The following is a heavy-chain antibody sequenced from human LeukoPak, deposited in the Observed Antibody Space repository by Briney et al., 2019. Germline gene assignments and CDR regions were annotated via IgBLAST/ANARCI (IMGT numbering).Heavy chain of an antibody. CDR1: GYTFTSYG. CDR2: TSTYNGNT. Sequence: ASVKVSCKASGYTFTSYGISWVRQAPGQGLEWMGWTSTYNGNTNYAQKLQGRVTMTTDTSTSTAYMELGSLRSDDTAVYYCARGQYNRPHGYTAYDYWGQGTLVTVSS. CDR3: ARGQYNRPHGYTAYDY. J-gene: IGHJ4*02. D-gene: IGHD1-1*01. V-gene: IGHV1-18*01.